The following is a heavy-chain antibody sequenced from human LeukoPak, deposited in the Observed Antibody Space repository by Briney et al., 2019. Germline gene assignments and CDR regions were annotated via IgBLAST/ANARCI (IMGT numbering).Heavy chain of an antibody. J-gene: IGHJ4*02. CDR2: INPRDGGT. Sequence: GGSLRLSRAASGFIFSNYAMAWVRQAPGKGLEWVSGINPRDGGTDYADSVRGRFTISRDNSKYTLYLQMNSLRVEDTALYYCVKYIAVPGEQLLGDYWGQGTLVTVSS. V-gene: IGHV3-23*01. D-gene: IGHD6-19*01. CDR3: VKYIAVPGEQLLGDY. CDR1: GFIFSNYA.